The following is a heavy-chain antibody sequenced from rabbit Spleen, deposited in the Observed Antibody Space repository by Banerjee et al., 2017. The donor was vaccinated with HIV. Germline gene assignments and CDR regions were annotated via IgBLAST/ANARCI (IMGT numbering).Heavy chain of an antibody. CDR2: INSDTGKN. J-gene: IGHJ3*01. D-gene: IGHD3-1*01. CDR3: ARDLPGVIGWNFGF. V-gene: IGHV1S45*01. CDR1: GFSFDYKNV. Sequence: EESGGDLVQPEGSLTLTCKASGFSFDYKNVICWVRQAPGKGLEWIACINSDTGKNVYATWAKGRFTISRTSSTTVTLQMTSLTVADTASYFCARDLPGVIGWNFGFWGQGTLVTVS.